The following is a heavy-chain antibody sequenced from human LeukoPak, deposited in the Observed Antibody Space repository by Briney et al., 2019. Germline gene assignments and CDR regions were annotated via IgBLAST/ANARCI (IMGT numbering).Heavy chain of an antibody. V-gene: IGHV3-33*01. CDR1: GFTFSSYG. CDR3: AREDGDYPYYFDY. J-gene: IGHJ4*02. CDR2: IWYDGSNK. Sequence: GGSLRLSCAASGFTFSSYGMHWVRQAPGKGLEWVAVIWYDGSNKYYEDSVKGRFTISRDNSKNTLYLQMNSLRAEDTAVYYCAREDGDYPYYFDYWGQGTLVTVSS. D-gene: IGHD4-17*01.